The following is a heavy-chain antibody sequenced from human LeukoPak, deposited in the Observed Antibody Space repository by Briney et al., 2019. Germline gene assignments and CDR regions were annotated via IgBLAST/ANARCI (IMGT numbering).Heavy chain of an antibody. Sequence: GGSLRLSCAASGFTFSSYWMSWVRQAPGKGLEWVANIKQDGSEKYYVDSVKGRFTISRDNAKNSLYLQMNSLRAEDTAVYYCARVGNYYDSSGYYLSFNYWGQGTLVTVSS. CDR3: ARVGNYYDSSGYYLSFNY. CDR2: IKQDGSEK. D-gene: IGHD3-22*01. CDR1: GFTFSSYW. J-gene: IGHJ4*02. V-gene: IGHV3-7*03.